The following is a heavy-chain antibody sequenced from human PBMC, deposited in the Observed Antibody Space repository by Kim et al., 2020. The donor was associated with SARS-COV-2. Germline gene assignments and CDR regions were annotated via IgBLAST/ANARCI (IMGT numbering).Heavy chain of an antibody. Sequence: SETLSLTCTVSGGSISSYYWSWIRQPPGKGLEWIGYIYYSGSTNYNPSLKSRVTISVDTSKNQFSLKLSSVTAADTAVYYCARDSRGGGYDFPPQYYYYGLAVWGQGTTVTVSS. CDR1: GGSISSYY. CDR2: IYYSGST. V-gene: IGHV4-59*01. D-gene: IGHD5-12*01. J-gene: IGHJ6*02. CDR3: ARDSRGGGYDFPPQYYYYGLAV.